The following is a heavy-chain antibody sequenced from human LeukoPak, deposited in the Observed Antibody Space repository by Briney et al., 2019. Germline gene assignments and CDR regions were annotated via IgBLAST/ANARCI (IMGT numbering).Heavy chain of an antibody. Sequence: PGGSLRLSCEASGFTFRGFAMSWVRQAPGKGLEWVSSITSIGDDTYYTDSVKGRFTISRDNSKNTLYLQMNSLRAEDTAEYYCAARIQLWLRDYWGQGTLVTVSS. CDR2: ITSIGDDT. CDR3: AARIQLWLRDY. V-gene: IGHV3-23*01. D-gene: IGHD5-18*01. J-gene: IGHJ4*02. CDR1: GFTFRGFA.